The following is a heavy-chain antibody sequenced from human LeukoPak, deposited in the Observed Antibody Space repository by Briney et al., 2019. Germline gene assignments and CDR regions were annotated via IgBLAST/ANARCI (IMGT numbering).Heavy chain of an antibody. CDR3: VHRQTGSTSFDY. CDR1: GGSISSYYW. D-gene: IGHD1-1*01. CDR2: IFWDDDK. V-gene: IGHV2-5*08. Sequence: TLSLTCTVSGGSISSYYWSWIRQPPGKALEWLALIFWDDDKKYSPSLKSRVTITKDTSNNQVVLIITNMDPVDTATYHCVHRQTGSTSFDYWGQGTLVIVSS. J-gene: IGHJ4*02.